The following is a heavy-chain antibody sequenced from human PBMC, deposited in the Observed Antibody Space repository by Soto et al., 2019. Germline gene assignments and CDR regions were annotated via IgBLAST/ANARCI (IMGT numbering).Heavy chain of an antibody. V-gene: IGHV3-7*03. CDR3: ASRPAGNTYHAVFAF. CDR1: GLTFSGHW. D-gene: IGHD6-6*01. Sequence: VRLVESGGTLVQPGGSLRISCAASGLTFSGHWMTWVRQTPGKGPEWVTNISPDGSDKSYEDSVKGRFTISRDNDKNSLSLQLDSLRAEDTAVYHCASRPAGNTYHAVFAFWGQGTLVTVSS. CDR2: ISPDGSDK. J-gene: IGHJ4*02.